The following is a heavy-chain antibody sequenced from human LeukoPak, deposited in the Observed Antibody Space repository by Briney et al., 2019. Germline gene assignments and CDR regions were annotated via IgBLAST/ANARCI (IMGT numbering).Heavy chain of an antibody. D-gene: IGHD2-2*01. V-gene: IGHV1-2*02. CDR1: GYSFTDYY. CDR2: INPKSGGT. CDR3: ARKGGSLDYASSHVLDY. Sequence: GASVKVSCRASGYSFTDYYMHWVRQAPGQGLECMGWINPKSGGTHYAQKFQGRVTVTSDTSINTAYMELSSLTSDDTALYYCARKGGSLDYASSHVLDYWGQGTLVTVSS. J-gene: IGHJ4*02.